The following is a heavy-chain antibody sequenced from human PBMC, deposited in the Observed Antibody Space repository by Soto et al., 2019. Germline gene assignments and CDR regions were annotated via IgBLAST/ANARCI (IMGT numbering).Heavy chain of an antibody. J-gene: IGHJ4*02. D-gene: IGHD2-15*01. CDR1: GFVFRTNA. V-gene: IGHV3-23*04. Sequence: DEQLVDSGGDLVQPGGSLRLSRAASGFVFRTNAMSWVRQRPGQGLEWVSAIRGSGDNTYYAESVKGRFCISRYNSKNTLSLQMTSLRAEDTAMYYCASLKIYCRGETCCSGYHDYWGQGTLVTVSS. CDR2: IRGSGDNT. CDR3: ASLKIYCRGETCCSGYHDY.